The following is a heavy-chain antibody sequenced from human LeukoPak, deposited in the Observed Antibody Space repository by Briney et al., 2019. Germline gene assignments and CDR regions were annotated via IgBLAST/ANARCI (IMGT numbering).Heavy chain of an antibody. CDR2: ISSTVTM. CDR3: ARDQGNWNIDF. J-gene: IGHJ4*02. V-gene: IGHV3-48*04. Sequence: PGGSLRLSCAASGFTFSTYSMNWVRQAPGKGREWGSDISSTVTMYYADSVKGRFTISRDNAKNSLYLQMNSLRAGDTAVYYCARDQGNWNIDFWGQGTLVTVSS. CDR1: GFTFSTYS. D-gene: IGHD1-20*01.